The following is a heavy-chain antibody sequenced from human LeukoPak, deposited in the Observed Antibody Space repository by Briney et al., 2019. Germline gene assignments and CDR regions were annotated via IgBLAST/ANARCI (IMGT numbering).Heavy chain of an antibody. CDR3: ASDPSVLRYFDWPDYFDC. D-gene: IGHD3-9*01. V-gene: IGHV1-69*01. CDR1: GGTFSSYA. CDR2: IIPIFGTA. Sequence: SVKVSCKASGGTFSSYAISWVRQAPGQGLEWMGGIIPIFGTANYAQKFQGRVTITADESTSTAYMELSSLRSEDTAVYYCASDPSVLRYFDWPDYFDCWGQGTLVTVSS. J-gene: IGHJ4*02.